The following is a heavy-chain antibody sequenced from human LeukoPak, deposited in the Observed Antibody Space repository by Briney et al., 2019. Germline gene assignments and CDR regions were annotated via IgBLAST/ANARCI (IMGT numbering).Heavy chain of an antibody. Sequence: GGSLRLSCATSGFTFSGYGMHWVRQAPGKGLEWAAFIRYDGSKKYYADSVKGRFTISRDNAKNSLYLQMNSLRPEDTALYYCSTDPRLLIYWGHGTLVTVSS. CDR3: STDPRLLIY. V-gene: IGHV3-30*02. D-gene: IGHD2-8*01. CDR1: GFTFSGYG. J-gene: IGHJ4*01. CDR2: IRYDGSKK.